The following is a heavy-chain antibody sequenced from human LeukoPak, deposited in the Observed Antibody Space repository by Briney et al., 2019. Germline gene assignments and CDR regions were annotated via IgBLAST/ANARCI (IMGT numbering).Heavy chain of an antibody. V-gene: IGHV3-23*01. CDR2: ISGSGGST. D-gene: IGHD3-16*01. Sequence: GGSLRLSCAASGSTFSSYGMSWVRQAPGKGLEWVSAISGSGGSTYYADSVRGRFTISRDNSKNTLYLKMNSLRAEDTAVYYCAKEGLMGNYFDYWGQGTLVTVSS. CDR3: AKEGLMGNYFDY. J-gene: IGHJ4*02. CDR1: GSTFSSYG.